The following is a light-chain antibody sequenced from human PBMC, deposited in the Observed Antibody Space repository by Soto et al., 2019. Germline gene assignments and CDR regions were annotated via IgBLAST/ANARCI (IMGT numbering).Light chain of an antibody. CDR2: AAS. J-gene: IGKJ3*01. Sequence: DIQMTQSPSSLSASVGDRVTITCRASQSISSYLNWYQQKPGKAPKVLIYAASSLQSGIPSRFSGSGSGTDFTLTISSLQPEDFATYYCQQSYSTPFTFGPGTEVDMK. CDR3: QQSYSTPFT. V-gene: IGKV1-39*01. CDR1: QSISSY.